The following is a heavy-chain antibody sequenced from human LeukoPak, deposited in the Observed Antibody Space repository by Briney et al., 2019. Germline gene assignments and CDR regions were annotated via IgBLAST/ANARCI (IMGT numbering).Heavy chain of an antibody. J-gene: IGHJ4*02. CDR1: GFTFRKYW. CDR3: ATKQWLAPPPDS. CDR2: INTDGTVT. Sequence: PGGSLRLSCAASGFTFRKYWMPWVRQAPGKGLESVSRINTDGTVTTYADSVKGRFTVSRDNADNTMFLQMNSVRDEDTAVHYCATKQWLAPPPDSWGQGTPVTVSS. D-gene: IGHD6-19*01. V-gene: IGHV3-74*01.